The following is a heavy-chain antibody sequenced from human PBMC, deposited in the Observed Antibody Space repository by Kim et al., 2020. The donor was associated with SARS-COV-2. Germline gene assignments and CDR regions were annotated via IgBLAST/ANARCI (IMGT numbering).Heavy chain of an antibody. CDR3: ARFGAVAGLDY. Sequence: GGSLRLSCEADEFKCGSYWMSWERQDTGEGLEWVANIKPDGSEKLHVDSGQGRFTISRDNGESLLYLQMNNLRAEDTAVYYCARFGAVAGLDYWGQGILVTVSS. V-gene: IGHV3-7*01. CDR1: EFKCGSYW. CDR2: IKPDGSEK. D-gene: IGHD6-19*01. J-gene: IGHJ4*02.